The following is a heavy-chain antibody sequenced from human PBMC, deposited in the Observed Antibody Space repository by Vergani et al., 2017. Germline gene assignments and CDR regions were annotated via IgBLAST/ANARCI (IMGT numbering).Heavy chain of an antibody. J-gene: IGHJ6*02. CDR1: GYTFTDHY. CDR3: ATPQTVTTGGMEV. V-gene: IGHV1-69-2*01. D-gene: IGHD4-17*01. Sequence: EVQLVQSGAEVKKPGATMKISCKVSGYTFTDHYMHWVKQAPGKGLEWMGLVDPEDGATIYAEKFKGRVTIAAETSTDTAHLELSSLRSEDPAVYYCATPQTVTTGGMEVWGQGTTVIVSS. CDR2: VDPEDGAT.